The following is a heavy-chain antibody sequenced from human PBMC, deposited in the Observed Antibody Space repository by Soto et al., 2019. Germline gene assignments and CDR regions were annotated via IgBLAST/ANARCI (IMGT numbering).Heavy chain of an antibody. Sequence: EVQLVESGGDLVQPGGSLRLSCAASGFSVNSKYMSWVRQAPGKGLEWVSLIQSGGSTYYAGSVKGRFTISRDFSENTLCLQMNSLRVEDTAVYYCTRADVHCNGVRCYGVPMDVWGKGTRVTVSA. D-gene: IGHD2-15*01. CDR1: GFSVNSKY. CDR3: TRADVHCNGVRCYGVPMDV. CDR2: IQSGGST. V-gene: IGHV3-66*01. J-gene: IGHJ6*04.